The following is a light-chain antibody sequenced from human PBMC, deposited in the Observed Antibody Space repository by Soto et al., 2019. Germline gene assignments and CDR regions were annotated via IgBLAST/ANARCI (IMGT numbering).Light chain of an antibody. CDR1: QGISKF. CDR2: AAS. V-gene: IGKV1-27*01. CDR3: QKYNSAPPT. J-gene: IGKJ4*01. Sequence: DIQMTQSPSSLSASVRDRITITCRASQGISKFLAWYQQKPGKVPKLLIYAASTLQSGVPSRFSGSGSGTDFTLTISSLQPEDVATYYCQKYNSAPPTFGGGTKVEIK.